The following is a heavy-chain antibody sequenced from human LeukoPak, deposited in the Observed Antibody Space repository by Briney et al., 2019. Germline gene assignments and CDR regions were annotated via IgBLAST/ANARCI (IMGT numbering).Heavy chain of an antibody. CDR3: ARLWGAATIFDL. V-gene: IGHV3-7*01. CDR1: EFTFSTFW. CDR2: INQDGSAK. D-gene: IGHD5-12*01. Sequence: GGSLRLSCVASEFTFSTFWMSWVRQAPGKGLEWVANINQDGSAKYYVDSVKGRFTVSRDNAENSLYLQTNSLRAEDTAIYYCARLWGAATIFDLWGQGTLVTVSS. J-gene: IGHJ4*02.